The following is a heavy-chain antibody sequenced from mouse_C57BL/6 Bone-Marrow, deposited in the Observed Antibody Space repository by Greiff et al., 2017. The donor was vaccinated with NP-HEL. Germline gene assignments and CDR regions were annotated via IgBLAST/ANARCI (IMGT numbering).Heavy chain of an antibody. CDR3: ARRGDYGKCYWYFDV. J-gene: IGHJ1*03. CDR1: GYTFTDYY. Sequence: EVQLQQSGPELVKPGASVKISCKASGYTFTDYYLNWVKQSHGKSLEWIGDINPNNGGTSYNQKFKGKATLTVDKSSSTAYMELRSLTSEDSAVYYCARRGDYGKCYWYFDVWGTGTTVTVSS. D-gene: IGHD2-1*01. CDR2: INPNNGGT. V-gene: IGHV1-26*01.